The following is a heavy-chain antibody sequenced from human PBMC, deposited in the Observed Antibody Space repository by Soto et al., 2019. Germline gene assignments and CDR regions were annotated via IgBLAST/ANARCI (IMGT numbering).Heavy chain of an antibody. CDR1: GFSFDKYA. V-gene: IGHV3-23*01. J-gene: IGHJ4*02. D-gene: IGHD2-21*02. CDR3: AKDDVSGDGLWLVSD. CDR2: ITGSGRSI. Sequence: GGSLRLSCVASGFSFDKYAMIWVRRAPGKGQEWVSGITGSGRSIQYTASVKGRFTISRDNSKNTVFLQMDYLRAEDTAMYYCAKDDVSGDGLWLVSDWGQGTPVTVSS.